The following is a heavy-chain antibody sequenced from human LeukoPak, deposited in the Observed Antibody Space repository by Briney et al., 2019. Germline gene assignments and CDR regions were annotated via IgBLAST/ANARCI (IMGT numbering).Heavy chain of an antibody. Sequence: GGSLRFSCVASGFTFSSYSMNWIRQAPGKGLEWVSSISSSSTYIYYADSVKGRFTISRDNAKNSLYLQMNSLRAEDTAVYYCARDSGHYWGQGTLVTVSS. CDR1: GFTFSSYS. V-gene: IGHV3-21*01. J-gene: IGHJ4*02. D-gene: IGHD3-10*01. CDR3: ARDSGHY. CDR2: ISSSSTYI.